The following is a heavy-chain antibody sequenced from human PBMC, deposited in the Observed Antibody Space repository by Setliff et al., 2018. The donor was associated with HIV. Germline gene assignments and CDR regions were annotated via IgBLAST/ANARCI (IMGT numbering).Heavy chain of an antibody. CDR3: ARAYDTLTGYYDY. Sequence: ASVKVSCKASGYTFTSHYIHWVRQAPGQGLEWMGWINVNNDGTNYAQKLQDRVIMTTDTSTSTAYMELRSLRSDDTAVYYCARAYDTLTGYYDYWGQGTLVTVSS. J-gene: IGHJ4*02. CDR2: INVNNDGT. CDR1: GYTFTSHY. D-gene: IGHD3-9*01. V-gene: IGHV1-18*04.